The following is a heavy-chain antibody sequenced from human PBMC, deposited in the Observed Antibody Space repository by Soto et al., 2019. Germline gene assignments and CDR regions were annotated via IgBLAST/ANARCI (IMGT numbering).Heavy chain of an antibody. CDR1: GFTFSSYS. CDR3: ARGEVYYYDSILAFDI. J-gene: IGHJ3*02. Sequence: EVQLVESGGGLVKPGGSLRLSCAASGFTFSSYSMNWVRQAPGKGLEWVSSISSSSSYIYYADSVKGRFTISRDNAKNSLYLQMNSLIAEDTAVYYCARGEVYYYDSILAFDIWGQGTMVTVSS. D-gene: IGHD3-22*01. V-gene: IGHV3-21*01. CDR2: ISSSSSYI.